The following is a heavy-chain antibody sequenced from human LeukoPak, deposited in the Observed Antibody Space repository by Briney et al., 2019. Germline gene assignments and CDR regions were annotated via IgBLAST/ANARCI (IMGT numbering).Heavy chain of an antibody. Sequence: TGRSLRLSCAASGFTFSSYVMHWVRQAPGKGLEWVTVIWYDGSNKYYADSVKGRFTISRDNSKNTLYLQMNSLRAEDTAVYYCARDRGTMVRGEGGEWDPWGQATLVTVSS. CDR3: ARDRGTMVRGEGGEWDP. CDR1: GFTFSSYV. CDR2: IWYDGSNK. J-gene: IGHJ5*02. V-gene: IGHV3-33*01. D-gene: IGHD3-10*01.